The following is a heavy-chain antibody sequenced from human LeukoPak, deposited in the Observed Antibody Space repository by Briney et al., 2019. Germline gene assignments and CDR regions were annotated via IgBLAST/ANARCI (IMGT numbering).Heavy chain of an antibody. D-gene: IGHD7-27*01. Sequence: GGSLRLSCAASGFTFSSYWMHWVRQAPGKGLVWVSRISYDGGDPSYADSVKGRFTISRDNAKNTLYLQMNSLRAEDTAVYYCAKDGGLWVSAHWGDSWGRGTLVTVSS. J-gene: IGHJ4*02. CDR2: ISYDGGDP. CDR1: GFTFSSYW. V-gene: IGHV3-74*01. CDR3: AKDGGLWVSAHWGDS.